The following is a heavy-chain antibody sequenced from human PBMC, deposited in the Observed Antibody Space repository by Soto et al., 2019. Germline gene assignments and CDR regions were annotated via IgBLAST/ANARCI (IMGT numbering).Heavy chain of an antibody. CDR2: IIPIFGTA. D-gene: IGHD2-2*01. V-gene: IGHV1-69*13. Sequence: GASVKVSCKASRGTFSSYAIIWVRQAPGRGLEWRGGIIPIFGTANYAQKFQGRVTITADESTSTAYMELSSLRSEDTAVYYCARPYCSSTSCERQADHYYYYYGMDVWGQGTTVTVSS. CDR3: ARPYCSSTSCERQADHYYYYYGMDV. J-gene: IGHJ6*02. CDR1: RGTFSSYA.